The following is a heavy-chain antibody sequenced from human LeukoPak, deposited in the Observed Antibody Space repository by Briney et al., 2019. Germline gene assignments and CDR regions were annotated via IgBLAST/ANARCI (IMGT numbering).Heavy chain of an antibody. CDR1: GYTFTGYY. Sequence: ASVKVSCKASGYTFTGYYMHWVRQAPGQGLEWMGWINPHGGDTVYAQKFQGRLTMTRDTSITTAYMELTRLRPDDTAVYYCARGTMNLDYWGQGSLVTVSS. V-gene: IGHV1-2*02. D-gene: IGHD3-22*01. J-gene: IGHJ4*02. CDR3: ARGTMNLDY. CDR2: INPHGGDT.